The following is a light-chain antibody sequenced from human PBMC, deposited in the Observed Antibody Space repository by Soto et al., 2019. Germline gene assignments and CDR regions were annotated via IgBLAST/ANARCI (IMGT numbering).Light chain of an antibody. V-gene: IGLV2-14*01. Sequence: QSALTQPASVSGSPGQSITISCTGTSSDADDYNYVSWYQHHPGKAPKLMIYEVSQRPSGVSHRFSGSKSGYTASLTISGLQDEDEADYYCTSYLINIVVLFGGGTKLTVL. CDR2: EVS. CDR3: TSYLINIVVL. J-gene: IGLJ3*02. CDR1: SSDADDYNY.